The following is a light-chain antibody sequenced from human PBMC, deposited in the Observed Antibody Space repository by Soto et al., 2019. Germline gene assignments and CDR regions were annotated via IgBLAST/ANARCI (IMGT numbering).Light chain of an antibody. CDR2: EVS. CDR3: SSYTTSVTVV. CDR1: SSDVGGYNY. Sequence: QSVLTQPASVSGSPGQSITISCTGTSSDVGGYNYVSWYQQHPGTAPKLMVYEVSYRPSGVSNRFSGSKSGNTASLTISGLQAEDEADYYCSSYTTSVTVVFGGGTKLTVL. J-gene: IGLJ3*02. V-gene: IGLV2-14*01.